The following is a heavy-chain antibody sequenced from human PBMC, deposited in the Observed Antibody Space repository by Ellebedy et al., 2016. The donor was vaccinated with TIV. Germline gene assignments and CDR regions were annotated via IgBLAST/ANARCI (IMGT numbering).Heavy chain of an antibody. CDR3: ARDRGESYYDSSLYFDY. CDR1: GGTFSSYA. CDR2: ISAYNGNT. Sequence: ASVKVSCXASGGTFSSYAISWVRQAPGQGLEWMGWISAYNGNTNYAQKLQGRVTMTTDTSTSTAYMELRSLRSDDTAVYYCARDRGESYYDSSLYFDYWGQGTLVTVSS. V-gene: IGHV1-18*01. D-gene: IGHD3-3*01. J-gene: IGHJ4*02.